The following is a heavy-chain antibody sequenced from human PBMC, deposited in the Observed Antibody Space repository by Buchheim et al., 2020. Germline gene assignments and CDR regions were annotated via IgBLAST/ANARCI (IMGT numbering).Heavy chain of an antibody. Sequence: EVQLVESGGGLVKPGGSLRLSCAASGFTFSSYWMHWVRQAPGKGLVWVSRINSDGSSTSYADSVKGRFTISRDNAKNTLYLQMNRLIAEDTVVYYCARVSWIYTKWELWMGGMDVWGQGTT. V-gene: IGHV3-74*01. J-gene: IGHJ6*02. CDR3: ARVSWIYTKWELWMGGMDV. D-gene: IGHD4-23*01. CDR2: INSDGSST. CDR1: GFTFSSYW.